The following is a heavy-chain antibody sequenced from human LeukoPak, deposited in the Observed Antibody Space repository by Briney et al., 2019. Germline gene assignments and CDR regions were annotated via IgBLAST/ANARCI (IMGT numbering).Heavy chain of an antibody. J-gene: IGHJ6*03. CDR3: ARSYSSGWYTPYYYYYMDV. Sequence: ASVKVSCKASGYTFTGYYMHWVRQAPGQGLEWMGWINPNSGGTNYAQKFQGRVTMTRDTSISTAYMELTRLRSEDTAVYYCARSYSSGWYTPYYYYYMDVWGKGTTVTVSS. CDR1: GYTFTGYY. D-gene: IGHD6-19*01. V-gene: IGHV1-2*02. CDR2: INPNSGGT.